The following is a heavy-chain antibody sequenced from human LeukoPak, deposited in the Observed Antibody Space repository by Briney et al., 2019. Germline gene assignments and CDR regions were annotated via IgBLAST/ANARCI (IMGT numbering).Heavy chain of an antibody. J-gene: IGHJ4*02. Sequence: ESGPTLANPTQTLTLTCTFSGFSLTTSGGGVGWIRQPPGKALEWLAIIYWNDDKRYSPSLKSRLTITKDTSKNQVVLTMTNMDPVDTATYYCAHSQEMATINYWGQGTLVTVSS. CDR2: IYWNDDK. CDR3: AHSQEMATINY. V-gene: IGHV2-5*01. CDR1: GFSLTTSGGG. D-gene: IGHD5-24*01.